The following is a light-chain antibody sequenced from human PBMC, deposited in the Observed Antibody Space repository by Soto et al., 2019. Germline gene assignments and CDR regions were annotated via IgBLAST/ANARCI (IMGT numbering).Light chain of an antibody. CDR1: SSDVGGYNY. CDR2: DVS. V-gene: IGLV2-11*01. Sequence: QSALTQPRSVSGSPGQSVTISCTGTSSDVGGYNYVSWYQQHPGKAPKVMIYDVSKRPSGVPDRFSGSKSGNTASLTISGIQAEDEADYYCCSYAGSPYVFGTGTKLTVL. CDR3: CSYAGSPYV. J-gene: IGLJ1*01.